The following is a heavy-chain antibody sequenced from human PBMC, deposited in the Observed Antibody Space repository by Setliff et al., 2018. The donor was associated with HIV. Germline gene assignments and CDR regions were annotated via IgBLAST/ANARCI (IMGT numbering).Heavy chain of an antibody. CDR2: IKQDGSEK. CDR3: ARDLWYDGYFDY. D-gene: IGHD3-16*01. Sequence: PGESLRISCAASGFTFSTYWMSWVRQAPGKGLEWVANIKQDGSEKNYVDSVKCRFTISRDNAKNSLYLQMNSLRAEDTAVYYCARDLWYDGYFDYWGQGTLVTVSS. CDR1: GFTFSTYW. J-gene: IGHJ4*02. V-gene: IGHV3-7*03.